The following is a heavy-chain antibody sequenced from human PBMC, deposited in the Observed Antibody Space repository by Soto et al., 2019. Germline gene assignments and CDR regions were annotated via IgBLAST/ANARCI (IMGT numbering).Heavy chain of an antibody. CDR2: IRDRAYSYAT. CDR3: TRLISAAHDY. V-gene: IGHV3-73*01. D-gene: IGHD3-10*01. CDR1: GFVFKDSS. J-gene: IGHJ4*02. Sequence: EVLLVESGGGMVQPGGSLKLSCAASGFVFKDSSIHLVRQASGKGLEWVGRIRDRAYSYATAYAESVKGRFTISRDDSNNTAYLQMSGLKTEDTAIYYCTRLISAAHDYWGQGTLVTVSS.